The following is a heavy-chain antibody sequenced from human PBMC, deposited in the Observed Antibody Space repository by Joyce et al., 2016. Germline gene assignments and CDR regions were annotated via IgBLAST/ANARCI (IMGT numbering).Heavy chain of an antibody. CDR2: INPSGGST. D-gene: IGHD3-3*01. Sequence: QVQLVQSGAEVKKPGASVKVSCKASGYTFTIYYMHWVRQAPGQGLEWMGIINPSGGSTTSAQKFQGRVTMTRDTSTSTVYMELSSLRSEDTAVYYCARDPYYNFWSGPYYYGMDVWGQGTTVTVSS. CDR3: ARDPYYNFWSGPYYYGMDV. J-gene: IGHJ6*02. CDR1: GYTFTIYY. V-gene: IGHV1-46*01.